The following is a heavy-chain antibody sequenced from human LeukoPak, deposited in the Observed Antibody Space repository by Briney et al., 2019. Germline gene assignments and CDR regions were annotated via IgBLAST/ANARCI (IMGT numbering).Heavy chain of an antibody. V-gene: IGHV3-33*01. Sequence: GRSLRLSCAASGFTFSSYGMHWVRQAPGKGLEWVAVIWYDGSNKYYADSVKGRLTISRDNSKNTLYLQMNSLRAEDTAVYYCARVGSTVTTDGAFDIWGQGTMVTVSS. D-gene: IGHD4-17*01. CDR3: ARVGSTVTTDGAFDI. J-gene: IGHJ3*02. CDR2: IWYDGSNK. CDR1: GFTFSSYG.